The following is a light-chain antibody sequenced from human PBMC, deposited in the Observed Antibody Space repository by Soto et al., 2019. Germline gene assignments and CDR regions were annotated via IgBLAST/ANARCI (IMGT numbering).Light chain of an antibody. V-gene: IGLV1-47*01. CDR2: RND. J-gene: IGLJ1*01. CDR1: SSNIGNNY. CDR3: AAWDDSLSGSYV. Sequence: QSVLTQPPSASGTPGQRVTVSCSGSSSNIGNNYFFWYQHLPGTAPKLLIYRNDQRPSGVSARFSGSKSGTSASQASSGLRSEDEADDYGAAWDDSLSGSYVFGPGAKLTVL.